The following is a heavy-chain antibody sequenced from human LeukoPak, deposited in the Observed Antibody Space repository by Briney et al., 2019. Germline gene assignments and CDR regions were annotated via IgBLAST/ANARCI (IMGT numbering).Heavy chain of an antibody. D-gene: IGHD6-19*01. V-gene: IGHV5-51*01. Sequence: GESLKTSCKGSGYSFTSYWIGWVRPMPGKGLEWMGIIYPGDSDTRYSPSFQGQVTISADKSISTAYLQWSSLKASDTAMYYCARHKGYSSGWSNFDYWGQGTLVTVSS. CDR1: GYSFTSYW. J-gene: IGHJ4*02. CDR3: ARHKGYSSGWSNFDY. CDR2: IYPGDSDT.